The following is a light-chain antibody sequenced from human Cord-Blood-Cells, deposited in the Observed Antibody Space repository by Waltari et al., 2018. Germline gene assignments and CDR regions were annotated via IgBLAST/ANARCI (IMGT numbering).Light chain of an antibody. V-gene: IGKV1-39*01. CDR2: AAS. CDR1: QSISSY. Sequence: DIQMNQSPSSLSASVGDRVTITCRASQSISSYLNWYQQKPGKAPKILIYAASSLQSGVPSRFSGSGSGTDFTLTISSLQPEDFATYYCQQSYSTPWTFGQGTKVEIK. J-gene: IGKJ1*01. CDR3: QQSYSTPWT.